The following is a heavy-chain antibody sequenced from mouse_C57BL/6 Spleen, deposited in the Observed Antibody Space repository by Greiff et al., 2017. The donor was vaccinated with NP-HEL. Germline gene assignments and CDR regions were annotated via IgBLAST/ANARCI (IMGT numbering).Heavy chain of an antibody. D-gene: IGHD2-4*01. J-gene: IGHJ4*01. CDR2: IYPGDGDT. V-gene: IGHV1-80*01. Sequence: QVQLQQSGAELVKPGASVKISCKASGYAFSSYWMNWVKQRPGKGLEWIGQIYPGDGDTNYNGKFKGKASLTADKSSSTAYMQLSSLTSEDSAVYFCANYDYDLYAMDYWGQGTSVTVSS. CDR1: GYAFSSYW. CDR3: ANYDYDLYAMDY.